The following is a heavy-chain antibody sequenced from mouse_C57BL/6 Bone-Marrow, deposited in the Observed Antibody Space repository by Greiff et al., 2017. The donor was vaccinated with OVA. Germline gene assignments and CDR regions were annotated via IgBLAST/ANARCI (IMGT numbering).Heavy chain of an antibody. J-gene: IGHJ1*03. V-gene: IGHV1-76*01. CDR3: ARYHYYGSSPRSYWYFDV. Sequence: VQLQQSGAELVRPGASVKLSCKASGYTFTDYYINWVKQRPGQGLEWIARIYPGSGNTYYNEKFKGKATLTAEKSSSTAYMQLSRLTSEDSAVYFCARYHYYGSSPRSYWYFDVWGTGTTVTVSS. D-gene: IGHD1-1*01. CDR1: GYTFTDYY. CDR2: IYPGSGNT.